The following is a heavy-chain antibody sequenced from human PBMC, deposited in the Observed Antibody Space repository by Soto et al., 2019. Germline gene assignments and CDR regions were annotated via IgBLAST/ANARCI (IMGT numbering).Heavy chain of an antibody. Sequence: SETLSLTCAVYGGSFSGYYWSWIRQPPGKGLEWIGEINHSGSTNYNPSLKSRVTISVDTSKNQFSLKLSSVTAADTAVYYCARVTIFGVNSYYYYGMDVWGQATTVTVSS. CDR1: GGSFSGYY. CDR2: INHSGST. J-gene: IGHJ6*02. D-gene: IGHD3-3*01. V-gene: IGHV4-34*01. CDR3: ARVTIFGVNSYYYYGMDV.